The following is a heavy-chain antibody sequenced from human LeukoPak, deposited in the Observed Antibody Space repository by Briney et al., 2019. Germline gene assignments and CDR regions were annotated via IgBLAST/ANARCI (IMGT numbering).Heavy chain of an antibody. CDR2: INHSGST. Sequence: SETLSLTCAVYGGSFSGSYWTWIRQPPGKGLEWIGEINHSGSTNYNPSLKSRVTISVDTSKNQFSLKLSSVTAADTAVYYCARGWGVLRFFWFDPWGQGTLVTVSS. CDR3: ARGWGVLRFFWFDP. D-gene: IGHD3-3*01. V-gene: IGHV4-34*01. CDR1: GGSFSGSY. J-gene: IGHJ5*02.